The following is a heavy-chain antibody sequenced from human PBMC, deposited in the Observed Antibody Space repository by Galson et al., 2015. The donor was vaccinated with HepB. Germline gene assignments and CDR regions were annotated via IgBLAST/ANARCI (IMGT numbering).Heavy chain of an antibody. V-gene: IGHV3-74*01. Sequence: SLRLSCAASGFTFSNYWMHWVRQAPGKGLVWVSHINGDGDTTNYADSVKGRFTISRDNADNTVYLQMNSLRAEDTAVYHCVRDGIYCRGGWCHPYWGQGALVTVSS. CDR1: GFTFSNYW. CDR3: VRDGIYCRGGWCHPY. CDR2: INGDGDTT. D-gene: IGHD2-15*01. J-gene: IGHJ1*01.